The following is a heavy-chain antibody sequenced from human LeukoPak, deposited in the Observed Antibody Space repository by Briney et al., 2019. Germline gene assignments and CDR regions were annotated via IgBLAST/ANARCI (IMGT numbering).Heavy chain of an antibody. Sequence: GASVKVSCKASGYTFTSYGISWVRQAPGPGLEWMGWISAYNGNTNYAQKLQGRVTMTTDTSTSTAYMELRSLRSDDTAVYYCARQMATIYYYGMDVWGQGTTVTVSS. V-gene: IGHV1-18*01. CDR3: ARQMATIYYYGMDV. J-gene: IGHJ6*02. CDR2: ISAYNGNT. D-gene: IGHD5-12*01. CDR1: GYTFTSYG.